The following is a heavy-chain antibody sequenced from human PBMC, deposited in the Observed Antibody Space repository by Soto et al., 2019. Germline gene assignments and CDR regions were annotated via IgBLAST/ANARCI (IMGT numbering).Heavy chain of an antibody. CDR3: ASGGVYSGSLD. V-gene: IGHV3-48*01. CDR1: GLIFSSYS. J-gene: IGHJ4*02. Sequence: GGSLRLSCAASGLIFSSYSMNWVRQAPGKGLEWVSYISSSSSTIYYADSVKGRFTISRDNAKNSLYLQMNSLRAEDTAVYYCASGGVYSGSLDRGQGTLVTSPQ. CDR2: ISSSSSTI. D-gene: IGHD1-26*01.